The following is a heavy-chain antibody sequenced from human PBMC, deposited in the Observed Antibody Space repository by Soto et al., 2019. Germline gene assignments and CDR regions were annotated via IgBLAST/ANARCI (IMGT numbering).Heavy chain of an antibody. CDR1: GGYISSYY. J-gene: IGHJ4*02. Sequence: QVQLQESGPGLVKPSETQSLTCTVAGGYISSYYWSWIRQPPGKGLEWIGYIYYSGSTNYNPSLKSRVTISVDTSKNQFSLKLSSVTAADTAVYYCARHHDSWGQGTLVTVSS. CDR3: ARHHDS. CDR2: IYYSGST. V-gene: IGHV4-59*08.